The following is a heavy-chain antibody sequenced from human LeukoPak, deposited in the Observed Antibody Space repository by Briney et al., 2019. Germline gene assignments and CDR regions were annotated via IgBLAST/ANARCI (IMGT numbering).Heavy chain of an antibody. D-gene: IGHD2-21*01. Sequence: SETQPLTCTVSGGSISSYYWSWIRQPPGKGLEWIGYIYYSGSTNYNPSLKSRVTISVDTSKNQFSLKLSSVTAADTAVYYCARGRCGGDCYDYWGQGTLVTVSS. V-gene: IGHV4-59*01. CDR1: GGSISSYY. CDR3: ARGRCGGDCYDY. CDR2: IYYSGST. J-gene: IGHJ4*02.